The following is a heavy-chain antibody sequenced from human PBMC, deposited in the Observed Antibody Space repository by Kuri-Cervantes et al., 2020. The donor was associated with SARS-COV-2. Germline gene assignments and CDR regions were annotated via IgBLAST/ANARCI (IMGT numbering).Heavy chain of an antibody. CDR3: ARKGGGVGDALYGMDV. Sequence: SVKVSCKASGGNFSSYAISWVRQAPGQGLEWMGGIIPIFGTANYAQKSQGRVTITADESTSTAYMELSSLRSEDTAVYYCARKGGGVGDALYGMDVWGQGTTVTVSS. V-gene: IGHV1-69*13. D-gene: IGHD1-26*01. J-gene: IGHJ6*02. CDR2: IIPIFGTA. CDR1: GGNFSSYA.